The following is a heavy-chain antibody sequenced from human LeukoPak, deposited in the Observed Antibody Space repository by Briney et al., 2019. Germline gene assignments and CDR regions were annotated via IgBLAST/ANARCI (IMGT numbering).Heavy chain of an antibody. CDR1: GFTFSSYW. CDR3: ARGAXTEXYLDY. V-gene: IGHV3-74*01. CDR2: IKGXGSST. J-gene: IGHJ4*02. Sequence: GGSLRPSCEASGFTFSSYWMHWVRQAPGKGLVWVSRIKGXGSSTNYAESVKGRFTISRDNAKNTVYLQMNSLRAEDTAVYYCARGAXTEXYLDYWGQGTLVTVSS.